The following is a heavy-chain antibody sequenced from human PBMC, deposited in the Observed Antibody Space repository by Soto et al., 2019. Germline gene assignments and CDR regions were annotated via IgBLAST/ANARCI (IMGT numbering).Heavy chain of an antibody. CDR3: ARDRMPRRIAAAATYGMGV. D-gene: IGHD6-13*01. J-gene: IGHJ6*02. CDR1: GGTFSSYA. CDR2: IIPIFGTA. V-gene: IGHV1-69*12. Sequence: QVQLVQSGAEVKKPGSSVKVSCKASGGTFSSYAISWVRQAPGQGLEWMGGIIPIFGTANYAQKFQGRVTITADESTSTAYMELSSLRSEDTAVYYCARDRMPRRIAAAATYGMGVWGQGTTVTVSS.